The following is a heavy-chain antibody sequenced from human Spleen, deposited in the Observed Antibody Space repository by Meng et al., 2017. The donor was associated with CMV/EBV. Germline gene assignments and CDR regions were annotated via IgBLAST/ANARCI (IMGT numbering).Heavy chain of an antibody. Sequence: SCKTSGYTFIGYFIHWVRQAPGQGLEWMGRINPNSGGTNYAQKFQGRVTMTRDTSISTAYMELSRLRSDDTAVYYCARIMVRGILISWGQGTLVTVSS. D-gene: IGHD3-10*01. CDR1: GYTFIGYF. J-gene: IGHJ5*02. CDR2: INPNSGGT. V-gene: IGHV1-2*06. CDR3: ARIMVRGILIS.